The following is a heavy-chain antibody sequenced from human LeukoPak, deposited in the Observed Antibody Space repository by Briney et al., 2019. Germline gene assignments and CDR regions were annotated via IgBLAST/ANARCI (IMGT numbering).Heavy chain of an antibody. V-gene: IGHV3-21*01. D-gene: IGHD3-16*01. CDR3: GRAFPPLRTSSAGDL. Sequence: NPGGSLTLSCSASGFTFSDYDMNWVRQAPGKGRECVSSISYLSSHVYYGDSVKGRFIISRDNDKNSLYLKMNSLGAEDTAIYYCGRAFPPLRTSSAGDLWGQGILVTVSS. CDR2: ISYLSSHV. J-gene: IGHJ4*02. CDR1: GFTFSDYD.